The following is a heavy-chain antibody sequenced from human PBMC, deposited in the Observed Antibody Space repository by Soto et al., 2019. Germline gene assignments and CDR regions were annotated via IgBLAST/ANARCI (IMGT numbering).Heavy chain of an antibody. CDR3: AKDGTIFGVVIGYYYYGMDV. J-gene: IGHJ6*02. D-gene: IGHD3-3*01. CDR1: GFTFSSYA. V-gene: IGHV3-23*01. CDR2: ISGSGGSN. Sequence: GGSVRLSCADSGFTFSSYAMSWVRQAPGKGLESGSVISGSGGSNYHAASVKGRFTISRDTSKNTRYLQMNSVRAEDTAVYYCAKDGTIFGVVIGYYYYGMDVWGQGTTVTVSS.